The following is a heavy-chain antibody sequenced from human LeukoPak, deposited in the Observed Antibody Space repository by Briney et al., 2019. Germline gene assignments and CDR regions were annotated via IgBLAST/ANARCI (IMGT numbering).Heavy chain of an antibody. CDR1: GGSFSGYY. CDR2: INHSGST. CDR3: ARVLDLGAFDI. Sequence: SETLSLTCAVYGGSFSGYYWSWIRQPPGKGLEGIGEINHSGSTNYNPSLKSRVTISVDTSKNQFSLKLSSVTAADTAVYYCARVLDLGAFDIWGQGTMVTVSS. J-gene: IGHJ3*02. D-gene: IGHD3-16*01. V-gene: IGHV4-34*01.